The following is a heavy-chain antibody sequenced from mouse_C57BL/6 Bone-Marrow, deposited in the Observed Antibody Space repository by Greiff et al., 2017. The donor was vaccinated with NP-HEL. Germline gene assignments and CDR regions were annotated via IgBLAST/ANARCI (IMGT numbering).Heavy chain of an antibody. CDR1: GFNIKDDY. Sequence: EVQLQQSGAELVRPGASVKLSCTASGFNIKDDYMHWVKQRPEQGLEWIGWIDPESGDTEYAAKFQGKATITADTSSNTAYLQLSSLTSEDTAVYDSTTGGSSPYSMDYWGQGTSVTVSS. CDR2: IDPESGDT. J-gene: IGHJ4*01. CDR3: TTGGSSPYSMDY. D-gene: IGHD1-1*01. V-gene: IGHV14-4*01.